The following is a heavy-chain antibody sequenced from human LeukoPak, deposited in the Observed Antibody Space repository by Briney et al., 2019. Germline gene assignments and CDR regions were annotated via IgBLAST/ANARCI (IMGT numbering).Heavy chain of an antibody. CDR1: GYTFTGYY. J-gene: IGHJ4*02. CDR3: ARQAPPYDSSGYFDY. CDR2: INPNSGGT. Sequence: ASLKVSCKASGYTFTGYYMHWVRQAPGQGLEWMGWINPNSGGTNYAQKFQGRVTMTRDTSISTAYMELSRLRSDDTAVYYCARQAPPYDSSGYFDYWGQGTLVTVSS. V-gene: IGHV1-2*02. D-gene: IGHD3-22*01.